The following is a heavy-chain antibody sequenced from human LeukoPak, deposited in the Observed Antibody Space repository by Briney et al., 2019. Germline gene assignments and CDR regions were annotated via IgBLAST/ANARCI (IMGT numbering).Heavy chain of an antibody. D-gene: IGHD3-9*01. CDR3: AREDILTGYYSYAFDI. CDR2: VRHDGSNQ. CDR1: GFTFSSYG. Sequence: GGSLRLSCAASGFTFSSYGMHWVRQAPGKGLEWVAFVRHDGSNQYYADSVKGRFTISRDNSKSTLSLEMNSLRAEDTAVYYCAREDILTGYYSYAFDIWGQGTMVTVSS. J-gene: IGHJ3*02. V-gene: IGHV3-30*02.